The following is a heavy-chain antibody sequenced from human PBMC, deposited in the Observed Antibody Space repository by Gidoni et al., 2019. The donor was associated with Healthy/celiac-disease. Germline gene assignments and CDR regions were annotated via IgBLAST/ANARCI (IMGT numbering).Heavy chain of an antibody. J-gene: IGHJ4*02. D-gene: IGHD3-10*02. Sequence: QVQLVQSGAEVKKPGASVKDSCKASGYTFTSYDINWVRQATGQGLEWMGGMNPNSGNTGYAKKFQGTVTMTRNTSISTAYMELSSRRSEDTAVYYCAYTMLDPRWGFDYWGQGTLVTVSS. CDR3: AYTMLDPRWGFDY. V-gene: IGHV1-8*01. CDR1: GYTFTSYD. CDR2: MNPNSGNT.